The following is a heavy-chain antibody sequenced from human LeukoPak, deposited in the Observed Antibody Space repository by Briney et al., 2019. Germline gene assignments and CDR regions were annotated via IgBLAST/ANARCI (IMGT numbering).Heavy chain of an antibody. J-gene: IGHJ4*02. CDR1: GGSFSGYY. Sequence: SETLSLTCAVYGGSFSGYYWSWVRQPPGKGLEWIGEINHSGSTNYNPSLKSRVTISVDTSKNQFSLKLSSVTAADTAVYYCARGFLPLTGAVYYFDYWGQGTLVTVSS. CDR3: ARGFLPLTGAVYYFDY. V-gene: IGHV4-34*01. D-gene: IGHD1-20*01. CDR2: INHSGST.